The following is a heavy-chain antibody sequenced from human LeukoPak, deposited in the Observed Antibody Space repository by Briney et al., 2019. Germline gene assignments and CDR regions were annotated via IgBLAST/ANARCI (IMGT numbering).Heavy chain of an antibody. Sequence: GGSLRLSCAASGASFSKYGMKWVRQAAGAGLEYISGISRSGDITNYADSVKGRFTISRGNVKNTLYLQMNSLRAEDTALYYCATEGFYFWGPGTQVTVSS. CDR2: ISRSGDIT. J-gene: IGHJ4*02. CDR3: ATEGFYF. CDR1: GASFSKYG. V-gene: IGHV3-23*01.